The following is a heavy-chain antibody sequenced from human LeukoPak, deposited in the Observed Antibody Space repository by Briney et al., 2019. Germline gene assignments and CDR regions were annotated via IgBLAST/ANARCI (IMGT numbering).Heavy chain of an antibody. V-gene: IGHV3-7*01. CDR1: GFTFSSYA. D-gene: IGHD6-19*01. J-gene: IGHJ4*02. CDR3: AKARYSSGLDY. Sequence: QTGGSLRLSCAASGFTFSSYAMSWVRQAPGKGLEWVATITEDGSGKYHVDSVRGRFTVSRDNTNKLLFLQMNSLRAEDTAVYHCAKARYSSGLDYWGQGTLVSVSS. CDR2: ITEDGSGK.